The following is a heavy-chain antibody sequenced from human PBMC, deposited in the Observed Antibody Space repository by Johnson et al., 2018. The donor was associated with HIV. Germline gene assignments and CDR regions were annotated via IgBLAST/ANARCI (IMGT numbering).Heavy chain of an antibody. CDR2: IKQDGSEK. CDR3: AKDSMGTVTYDDAFDI. Sequence: EQLVESGGGLVQPGGSLRLSCAASGFTFSSYWMSWVRQAPGKGLEWVANIKQDGSEKYYVDSVKGRFTISRDNSKNTLYLQMNSLRAEDTAVYYCAKDSMGTVTYDDAFDIWGQGTMVTVSS. CDR1: GFTFSSYW. V-gene: IGHV3-7*05. D-gene: IGHD2-21*02. J-gene: IGHJ3*02.